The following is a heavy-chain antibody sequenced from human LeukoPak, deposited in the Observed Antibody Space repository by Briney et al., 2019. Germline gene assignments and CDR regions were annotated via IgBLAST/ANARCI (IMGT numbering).Heavy chain of an antibody. J-gene: IGHJ4*02. CDR1: GFSFSSYS. D-gene: IGHD5-18*01. Sequence: GSLRLSCAASGFSFSSYSMNWVRQAPGKALEWVSSISFSGTYIYYADSLKGRITISRDNARRSLFLQMNSLRAEDTAVYYCARRASTERGHSYGLDYWGQGTLVTVSS. V-gene: IGHV3-21*01. CDR2: ISFSGTYI. CDR3: ARRASTERGHSYGLDY.